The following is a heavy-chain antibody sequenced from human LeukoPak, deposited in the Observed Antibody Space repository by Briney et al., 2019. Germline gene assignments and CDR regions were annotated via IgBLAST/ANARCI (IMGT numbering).Heavy chain of an antibody. Sequence: ASVTVSCKASGYTFTSYGISWVRQAPGQGLEWMGWISAYNGNTNYAQKLQGRVTMTTDTSTSTAYMELRSLRSDDTAVYYCARGGELWFGELLPDNWFDPWGQGTLVTVSS. CDR2: ISAYNGNT. D-gene: IGHD3-10*01. CDR3: ARGGELWFGELLPDNWFDP. CDR1: GYTFTSYG. J-gene: IGHJ5*02. V-gene: IGHV1-18*01.